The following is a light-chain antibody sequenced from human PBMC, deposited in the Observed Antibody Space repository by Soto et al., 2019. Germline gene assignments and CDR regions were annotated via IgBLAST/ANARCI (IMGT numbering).Light chain of an antibody. J-gene: IGKJ1*01. Sequence: DIQMTQSPSTLSASVGDRVTITGRASQSISSWLAWYQQKPGKAPKLLIYDASSLESGVPSRFSGSGSGTEFTLTISSLQPDDFATYYCQQYNSYPWTFGRGTKVEIK. V-gene: IGKV1-5*01. CDR2: DAS. CDR1: QSISSW. CDR3: QQYNSYPWT.